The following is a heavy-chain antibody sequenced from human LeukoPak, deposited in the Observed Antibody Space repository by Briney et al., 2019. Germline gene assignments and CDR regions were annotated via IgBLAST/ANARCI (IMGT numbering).Heavy chain of an antibody. J-gene: IGHJ4*02. D-gene: IGHD6-13*01. V-gene: IGHV3-30*02. CDR2: IRFDGSNK. CDR3: ASWAGTAAGFSGPFDY. Sequence: GGSLRLSCAASGFTFSNSGMHWVRQAPGKGLEWVAFIRFDGSNKYYADSVKGRFTISRDNAKNSLYLQMNSLRAEDTAVYYCASWAGTAAGFSGPFDYWGQGTLVTVSS. CDR1: GFTFSNSG.